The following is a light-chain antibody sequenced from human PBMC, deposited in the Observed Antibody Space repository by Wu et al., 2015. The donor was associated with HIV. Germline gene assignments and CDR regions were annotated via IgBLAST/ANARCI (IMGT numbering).Light chain of an antibody. J-gene: IGKJ5*01. Sequence: EIVMTQSPATVSVSPGERATLSCRASQSVSSNLAWYQQKPGQAPRLLIYGASTRATGIPARFSGSGSGTEFTLTISSMQSEDFAVYYCQQRSNWPGIIFGQGTRVEIK. CDR1: QSVSSN. CDR3: QQRSNWPGII. CDR2: GAS. V-gene: IGKV3-15*01.